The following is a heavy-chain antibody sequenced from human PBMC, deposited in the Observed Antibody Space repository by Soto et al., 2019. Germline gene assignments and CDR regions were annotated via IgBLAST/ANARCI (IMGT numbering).Heavy chain of an antibody. V-gene: IGHV3-21*01. D-gene: IGHD2-21*01. J-gene: IGHJ6*02. Sequence: EVQLVESGGGLVKPGGSLGLSCAASGFTFSSYSMNWVRQAPGKGLEWVSSISSSSSYIYYADSVKGRFTISRDNAKNSLYLQMNSLRAEDTAVYYCARDVQAYCGGDCYYYGMDVWGQGTTVTVSS. CDR3: ARDVQAYCGGDCYYYGMDV. CDR2: ISSSSSYI. CDR1: GFTFSSYS.